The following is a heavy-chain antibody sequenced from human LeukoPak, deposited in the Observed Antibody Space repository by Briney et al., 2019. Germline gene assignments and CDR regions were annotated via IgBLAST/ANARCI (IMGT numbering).Heavy chain of an antibody. Sequence: GESLKISCKGSGYSFTSYWIGWVRQMPGKGPEWMGIIYPGDSDTRYSPSFQGQVTISADKSISTAYLQWSSLKASDTAMYYCARPLCSSTSCYFFGGFDPWGQGTLVTVSS. CDR2: IYPGDSDT. V-gene: IGHV5-51*01. CDR3: ARPLCSSTSCYFFGGFDP. D-gene: IGHD2-2*01. CDR1: GYSFTSYW. J-gene: IGHJ5*02.